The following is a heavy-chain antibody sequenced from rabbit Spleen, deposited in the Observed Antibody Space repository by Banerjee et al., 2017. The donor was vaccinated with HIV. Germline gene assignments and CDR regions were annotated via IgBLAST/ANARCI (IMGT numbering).Heavy chain of an antibody. Sequence: QSLEESGGDLVKPGASLTLTCTASGFSFSSRYYMCWVRQAPGKGLEWIACIYDGSSTSTKYASWAKGRFTISKTSSTTVTLQMTSLTAADTATYFCMTDGGDFWGPGTLVTVS. CDR2: IYDGSSTST. CDR3: MTDGGDF. J-gene: IGHJ6*01. CDR1: GFSFSSRYY. V-gene: IGHV1S40*01.